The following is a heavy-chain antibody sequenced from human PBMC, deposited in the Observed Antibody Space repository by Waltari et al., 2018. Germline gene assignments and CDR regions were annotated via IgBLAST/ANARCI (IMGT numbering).Heavy chain of an antibody. D-gene: IGHD5-12*01. J-gene: IGHJ3*01. CDR1: GVSITSDRHY. CDR2: LSYSGAS. V-gene: IGHV4-39*01. Sequence: QLQLQESGPGLVKPSETLSLPCSVSGVSITSDRHYWGLFRQPPGQGLEWIATLSYSGASSSTTSLKSRVTVSRDTSKNKVSLQLGSVDAADTAVYYCATYIGASLGTAAFDVWGQGTMVTVSS. CDR3: ATYIGASLGTAAFDV.